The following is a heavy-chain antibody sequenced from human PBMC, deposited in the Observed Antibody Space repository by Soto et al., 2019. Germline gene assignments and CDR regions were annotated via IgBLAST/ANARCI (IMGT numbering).Heavy chain of an antibody. Sequence: QVQLVQSGAEVKKPGSSVKVSCKASGGTFSSYTISWVRQAPGQGLEWMGRIIPILGIANYAQKFQGRVTITADKSTSTAYMELSSLRSDDTAVYYCARTSQMGATPSFDYWGQGTLVTVSS. J-gene: IGHJ4*02. CDR3: ARTSQMGATPSFDY. CDR2: IIPILGIA. V-gene: IGHV1-69*02. CDR1: GGTFSSYT. D-gene: IGHD1-26*01.